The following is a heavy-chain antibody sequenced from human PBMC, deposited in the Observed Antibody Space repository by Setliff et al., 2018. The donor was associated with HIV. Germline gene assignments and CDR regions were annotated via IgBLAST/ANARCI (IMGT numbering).Heavy chain of an antibody. V-gene: IGHV4-31*03. Sequence: PSETLSLTCSISGGSIISGGYYWSWIRQHPEKGLEWIGYIYFTGKTYYNPSLKSRVSISVDTSKDQFSLNLKSATAADTATYYCARDLTSNSNCFDPWRQGIPVTV. CDR3: ARDLTSNSNCFDP. J-gene: IGHJ5*02. CDR1: GGSIISGGYY. D-gene: IGHD4-4*01. CDR2: IYFTGKT.